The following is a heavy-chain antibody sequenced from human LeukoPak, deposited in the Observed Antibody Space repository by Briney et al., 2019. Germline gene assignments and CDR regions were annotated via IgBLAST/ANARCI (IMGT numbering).Heavy chain of an antibody. D-gene: IGHD1-26*01. Sequence: SVKVSCKASGGTFSSYAISWVRQAPGQGLEWMGGIIPIFGTANYAQKFQGRVTITTDESTSTAYMELSSLRSEDTAVHYCAREPYSGSYHDAFDIWGQGTMVTVSS. J-gene: IGHJ3*02. CDR3: AREPYSGSYHDAFDI. V-gene: IGHV1-69*05. CDR1: GGTFSSYA. CDR2: IIPIFGTA.